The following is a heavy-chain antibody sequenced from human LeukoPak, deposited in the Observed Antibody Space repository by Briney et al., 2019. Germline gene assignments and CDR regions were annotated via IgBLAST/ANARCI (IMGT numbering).Heavy chain of an antibody. D-gene: IGHD3-22*01. Sequence: SVKVSCKASGGTFSRYAISWVRQAPGQGLEWMGGIIPMFGTANYAQKFQGRVTIITDESTSTAHMELSSLRSEDTAVYFCARLYSDSSSYGSLPLDYWGQGTLVTVSS. CDR1: GGTFSRYA. CDR3: ARLYSDSSSYGSLPLDY. V-gene: IGHV1-69*05. J-gene: IGHJ4*02. CDR2: IIPMFGTA.